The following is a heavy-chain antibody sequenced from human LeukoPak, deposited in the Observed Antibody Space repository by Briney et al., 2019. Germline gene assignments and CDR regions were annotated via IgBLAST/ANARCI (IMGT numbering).Heavy chain of an antibody. CDR3: ARVRGVTMVRGVMDY. D-gene: IGHD3-10*01. CDR1: GYTFTGYY. Sequence: ASVKVSCKASGYTFTGYYMHWVRQAPGQGLEWMGWINPNSGGTNYAQKFQGRVTMTRDTSISTAYMELSRLRSDDTAVYYCARVRGVTMVRGVMDYWGQGTLVTVSS. J-gene: IGHJ4*02. V-gene: IGHV1-2*02. CDR2: INPNSGGT.